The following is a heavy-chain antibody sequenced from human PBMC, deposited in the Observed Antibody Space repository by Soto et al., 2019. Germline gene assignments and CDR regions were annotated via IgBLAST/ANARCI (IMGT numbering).Heavy chain of an antibody. CDR1: GGSVSSGSYY. CDR2: VYYSGST. V-gene: IGHV4-61*01. J-gene: IGHJ6*02. D-gene: IGHD1-26*01. CDR3: ARGVTSGSYPYYYYYGMDV. Sequence: QVQLQESGPGLVKPSETLSLTCTVSGGSVSSGSYYCSWIRQPPGKGLEWIGYVYYSGSTNYNPSLKSRVTISVDTSKNQFSLKLSSVTAADTAVYYCARGVTSGSYPYYYYYGMDVWGQGTTVTVSS.